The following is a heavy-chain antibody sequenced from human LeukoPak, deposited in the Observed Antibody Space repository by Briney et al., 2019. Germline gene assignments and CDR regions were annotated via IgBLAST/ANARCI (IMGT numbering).Heavy chain of an antibody. J-gene: IGHJ1*01. CDR1: GDSISSSSYY. CDR2: IYYSGST. V-gene: IGHV4-39*01. D-gene: IGHD3-22*01. Sequence: SETLSVTCTISGDSISSSSYYWDWIRQCPGKGLEWIGTIYYSGSTYYNASLKSRLFISIDTSNNQFSLRLSFVTAADTAVYYCARRRYYDSTGYLDWGQGTLITVS. CDR3: ARRRYYDSTGYLD.